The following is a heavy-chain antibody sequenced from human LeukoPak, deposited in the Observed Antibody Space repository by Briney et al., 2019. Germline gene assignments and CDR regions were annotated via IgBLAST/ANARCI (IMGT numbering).Heavy chain of an antibody. CDR3: ARDDPYSSGWYHDY. V-gene: IGHV1-69*04. D-gene: IGHD6-19*01. CDR2: IIPILGIA. Sequence: SVKVSCKASGYTFTSYGISWVRQAPGQGLEWMGRIIPILGIANYAQKFQGRVTITADKSTSTAYMELSSLRSEDTAVYYCARDDPYSSGWYHDYWGQGTLVTVSS. J-gene: IGHJ4*02. CDR1: GYTFTSYG.